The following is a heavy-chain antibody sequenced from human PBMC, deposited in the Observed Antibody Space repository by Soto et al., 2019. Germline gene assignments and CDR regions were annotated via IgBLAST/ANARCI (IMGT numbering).Heavy chain of an antibody. CDR1: GFTFSSYA. CDR3: AKRGLDILTGYYLFDY. CDR2: ISGSGGST. D-gene: IGHD3-9*01. J-gene: IGHJ4*02. Sequence: GGSLRLSCAASGFTFSSYAMSWVRQAPGKGLEWVSAISGSGGSTYYADSVKGRFTISRDNSKNTLYLQMNSLRAEDTAVYYCAKRGLDILTGYYLFDYWGQGTLVTVSS. V-gene: IGHV3-23*01.